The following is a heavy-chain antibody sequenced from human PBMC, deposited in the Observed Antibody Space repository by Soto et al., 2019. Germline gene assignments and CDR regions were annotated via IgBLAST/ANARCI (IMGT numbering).Heavy chain of an antibody. J-gene: IGHJ6*02. Sequence: GAPVKVSCKASGGTFSSHAISWVRQAPGQGLEWMGGIIPSGGSTSYAQKFQGRVTMTSDTSTSTVYMELSSLRSEDTAVFYCARLAAVRVSDTGLDVWGQGTTVTVSS. CDR1: GGTFSSHA. D-gene: IGHD2-15*01. CDR2: IIPSGGST. CDR3: ARLAAVRVSDTGLDV. V-gene: IGHV1-46*01.